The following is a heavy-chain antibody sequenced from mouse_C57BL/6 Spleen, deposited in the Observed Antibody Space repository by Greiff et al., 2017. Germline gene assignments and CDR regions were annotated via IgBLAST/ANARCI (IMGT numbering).Heavy chain of an antibody. CDR3: ARHYYGSSYGYFDV. CDR2: ISSGGSYT. V-gene: IGHV5-6*01. J-gene: IGHJ1*03. CDR1: GFTFSSYG. D-gene: IGHD1-1*01. Sequence: EVMLVESGGDLVKPGGSLKLSCAASGFTFSSYGMSWVRQTPDTRLEWVATISSGGSYTYYPDSVKGRFTISRDNAKNTLYLQMSSLKSEDTAMYYCARHYYGSSYGYFDVGGTGTTVTVSS.